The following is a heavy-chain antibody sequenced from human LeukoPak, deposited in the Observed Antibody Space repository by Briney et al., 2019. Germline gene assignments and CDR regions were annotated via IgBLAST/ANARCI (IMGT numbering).Heavy chain of an antibody. CDR1: GVSITNPFYS. D-gene: IGHD3-16*02. Sequence: SDTLSLTCTVSGVSITNPFYSWAWIRQPPGKGLEWFRSIHSSGNTYYNPSLKSRVTISVDTSKDQFSLKLTSVTAADTAVYYCARHYRREDWFDPWGQGTLVTVSS. CDR3: ARHYRREDWFDP. V-gene: IGHV4-39*01. J-gene: IGHJ5*02. CDR2: IHSSGNT.